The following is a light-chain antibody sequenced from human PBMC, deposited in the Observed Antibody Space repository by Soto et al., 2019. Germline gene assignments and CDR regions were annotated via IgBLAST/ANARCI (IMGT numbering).Light chain of an antibody. CDR2: DAS. CDR3: HQYNSY. J-gene: IGKJ2*01. CDR1: ESIATW. V-gene: IGKV1-5*01. Sequence: DVHMTQSSSTLSASVGDRVTITCRAGESIATWLAWYQQKPGKAPKLLIYDASRLESGVPSRFSGGGSGTEFTLTISDLQPDDFATYYCHQYNSYFGQGTKLEIK.